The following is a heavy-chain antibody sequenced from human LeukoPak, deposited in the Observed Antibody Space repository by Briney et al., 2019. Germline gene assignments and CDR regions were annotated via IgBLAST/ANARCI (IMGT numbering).Heavy chain of an antibody. CDR1: GGTFSRYA. V-gene: IGHV1-69*04. Sequence: SVKDSCKASGGTFSRYAISWVRQAPGQGLEWMGRIMPILGIANYAQKFQGRVTITADKSTSTAYMELSSLRSEDTAVYYCARVPQNYYGSGSYYFEAWGQGTLVTVSS. D-gene: IGHD3-10*01. CDR2: IMPILGIA. CDR3: ARVPQNYYGSGSYYFEA. J-gene: IGHJ5*02.